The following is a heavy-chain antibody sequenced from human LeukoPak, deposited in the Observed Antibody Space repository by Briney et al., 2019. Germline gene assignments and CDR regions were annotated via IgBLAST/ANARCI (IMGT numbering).Heavy chain of an antibody. D-gene: IGHD2-15*01. Sequence: GGSLRLSCAASGFTFSGSAMSWVRQAPGKGLEWVSGISGSGDTTAYAASVKGRFTISRDNSKNTLYLQMNSLRAEDTAVYYCAKEDIVVVVAAFDYWGQGTLVTVSS. CDR2: ISGSGDTT. CDR3: AKEDIVVVVAAFDY. CDR1: GFTFSGSA. V-gene: IGHV3-23*01. J-gene: IGHJ4*02.